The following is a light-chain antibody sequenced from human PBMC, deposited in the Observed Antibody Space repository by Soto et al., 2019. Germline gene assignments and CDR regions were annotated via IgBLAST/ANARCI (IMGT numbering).Light chain of an antibody. CDR2: QDS. J-gene: IGLJ2*01. CDR3: QAWDSSTPVV. Sequence: SYELTQPPSVSVSPGQTASITCSGDKLGDKYACWYQQKPGQSPVLVLYQDSKRPSGIPERFSGSKSGNTATLTISGTQAMDEADYYCQAWDSSTPVVFGGGTTLTVL. CDR1: KLGDKY. V-gene: IGLV3-1*01.